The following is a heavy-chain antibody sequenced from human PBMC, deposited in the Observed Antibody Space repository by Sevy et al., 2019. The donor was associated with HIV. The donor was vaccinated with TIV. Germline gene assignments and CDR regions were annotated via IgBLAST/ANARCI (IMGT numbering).Heavy chain of an antibody. Sequence: GGSLRLSCAASGFTFSSYSMNWVRQAPGKGLEYVSAISSNGGSTYYANSVKGRFTISRDNSKNTLYLQMGSLRAEDMAVYYCARGDSSGWFYYYYGMDVWGQGTTVTVSS. V-gene: IGHV3-64*01. D-gene: IGHD6-19*01. CDR2: ISSNGGST. CDR3: ARGDSSGWFYYYYGMDV. J-gene: IGHJ6*02. CDR1: GFTFSSYS.